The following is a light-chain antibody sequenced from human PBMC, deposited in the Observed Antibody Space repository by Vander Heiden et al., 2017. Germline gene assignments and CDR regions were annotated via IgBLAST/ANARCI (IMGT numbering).Light chain of an antibody. CDR1: SSDVGSYNL. V-gene: IGLV2-23*02. J-gene: IGLJ3*02. Sequence: QSALTQPASVSGSPGQSITISCTGTSSDVGSYNLVSWYQQHPGKAPKLMIYEVSKRPSGVSNRFSGFKSGNTASLTISGLQAEDEADYYCCSYAGSSTFRVFGGGTKLTVL. CDR3: CSYAGSSTFRV. CDR2: EVS.